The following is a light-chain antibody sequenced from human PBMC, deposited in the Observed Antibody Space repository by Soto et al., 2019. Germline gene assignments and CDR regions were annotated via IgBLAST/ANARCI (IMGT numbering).Light chain of an antibody. CDR3: QTWDTGIQV. V-gene: IGLV4-69*01. CDR2: LNSDGSY. Sequence: QPVLTQSPSASASLGASVKLTCTLNSGHANYAIAWHQQLPEKGPRYLMKLNSDGSYSKGDGIPDRFSGSSSGAERYLTISSLQSDDEADYYCQTWDTGIQVFGGGTKVTVL. J-gene: IGLJ3*02. CDR1: SGHANYA.